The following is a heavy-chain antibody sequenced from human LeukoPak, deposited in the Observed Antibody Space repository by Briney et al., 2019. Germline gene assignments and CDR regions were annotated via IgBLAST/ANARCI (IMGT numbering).Heavy chain of an antibody. D-gene: IGHD2-15*01. V-gene: IGHV3-33*01. CDR1: GFTFSSHG. CDR2: IWYDGSNK. Sequence: GRSLRLSCAASGFTFSSHGMHWVRQAPGKGLEWVAVIWYDGSNKYYADSVKGRFTISRDNSKNTLYLQMNSLRAEDTAVYYCARENIVVVVAATGYGMDVWGQGTTVTVSS. CDR3: ARENIVVVVAATGYGMDV. J-gene: IGHJ6*02.